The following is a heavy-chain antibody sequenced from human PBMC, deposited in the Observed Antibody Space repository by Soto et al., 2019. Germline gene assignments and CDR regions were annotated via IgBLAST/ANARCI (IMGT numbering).Heavy chain of an antibody. J-gene: IGHJ4*02. CDR3: ARLLLWFGESGKMYYFDY. CDR2: INAGNGNT. V-gene: IGHV1-3*01. Sequence: ASVKVSCKASGYTFTSYAMHWVRQAPGQRFEWMGWINAGNGNTKYSQKFQGRVTITRDTSASTAYMELSSLRSEDTAVYYCARLLLWFGESGKMYYFDYWGQGTLVTVSS. CDR1: GYTFTSYA. D-gene: IGHD3-10*01.